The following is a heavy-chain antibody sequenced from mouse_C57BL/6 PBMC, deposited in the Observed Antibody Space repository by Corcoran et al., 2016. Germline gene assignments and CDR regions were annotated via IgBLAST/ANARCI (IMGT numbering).Heavy chain of an antibody. CDR1: GYTFTTYG. V-gene: IGHV9-3*01. CDR2: INTYSGVP. J-gene: IGHJ3*01. Sequence: QIQLVQSGPELKKPGETVKISCKASGYTFTTYGMSWVKQAPGKGLKWMGWINTYSGVPTYADDFKGRFAFSLETSASTAYLQINNLKNEDTATYVCARKSWFAYWGQGTLVTVSA. CDR3: ARKSWFAY.